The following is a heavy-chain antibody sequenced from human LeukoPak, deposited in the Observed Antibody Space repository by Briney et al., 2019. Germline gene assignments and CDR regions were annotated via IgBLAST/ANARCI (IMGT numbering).Heavy chain of an antibody. CDR3: ARDLFPFITVGAQIDY. CDR2: ISAYNGNT. Sequence: ASVKVSCKASGYTFTSYGISWVRQAPGQGLEWMGWISAYNGNTNYAQKLQGRVTMTTDTSTSTAYMELRSLRSDDTAVYYCARDLFPFITVGAQIDYWGQGTLVTVSS. V-gene: IGHV1-18*01. D-gene: IGHD1-26*01. CDR1: GYTFTSYG. J-gene: IGHJ4*02.